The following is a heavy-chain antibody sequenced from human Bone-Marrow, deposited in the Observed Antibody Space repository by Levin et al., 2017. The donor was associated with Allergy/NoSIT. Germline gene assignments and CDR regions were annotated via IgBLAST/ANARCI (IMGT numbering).Heavy chain of an antibody. CDR3: AKDPPGVAAAGSGY. CDR2: IYSGGSI. J-gene: IGHJ4*02. CDR1: GFTVGNNY. Sequence: GGSLRLSCAVSGFTVGNNYMSWVRQAPGKGLEWVSLIYSGGSIYYADSVKGRFTISRDSSKNTLYLQMNNLRVEDTAVYYCAKDPPGVAAAGSGYWGQGTLVTVSS. D-gene: IGHD6-13*01. V-gene: IGHV3-66*01.